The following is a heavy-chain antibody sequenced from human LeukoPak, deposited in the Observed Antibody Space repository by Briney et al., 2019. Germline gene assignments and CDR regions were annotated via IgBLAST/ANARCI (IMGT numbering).Heavy chain of an antibody. J-gene: IGHJ1*01. CDR2: IYYGGST. Sequence: SETLSLTCTVSGGSISSYYWSWIRQPPGKGLEWIGYIYYGGSTNYNPSLKSRVTISVDTSKNQFSLKLSSVTAADTAVYYCARHYRPSSFQHWGQGTLVTVSS. CDR3: ARHYRPSSFQH. D-gene: IGHD1-14*01. CDR1: GGSISSYY. V-gene: IGHV4-59*08.